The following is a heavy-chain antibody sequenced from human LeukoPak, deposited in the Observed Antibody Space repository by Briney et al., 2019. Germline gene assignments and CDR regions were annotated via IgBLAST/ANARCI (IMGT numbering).Heavy chain of an antibody. V-gene: IGHV1-2*02. J-gene: IGHJ4*02. D-gene: IGHD6-19*01. Sequence: GASVKASCKASGYTFTGYYMHWVRQAPGQGLEWMGWINPNSGGTNYAQKFQGRVTMSRDTSISTAYMELSRLRSDDTAVYYCARVAGSSGCFDYWGQGTLVTVSS. CDR3: ARVAGSSGCFDY. CDR2: INPNSGGT. CDR1: GYTFTGYY.